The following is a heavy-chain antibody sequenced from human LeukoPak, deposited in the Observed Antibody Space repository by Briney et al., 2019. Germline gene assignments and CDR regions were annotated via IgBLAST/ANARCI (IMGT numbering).Heavy chain of an antibody. J-gene: IGHJ4*02. CDR3: ARERAAFGSGAYYRGIDY. CDR2: ISYDGTNK. D-gene: IGHD3-10*01. V-gene: IGHV3-30*03. CDR1: GFTFSSYG. Sequence: GRSLRLSCAASGFTFSSYGMHWVRQAPGKGLEWVAVISYDGTNKYYADSVKGRFTISRDNAENSLYLQMNSLRAEDTAVYYCARERAAFGSGAYYRGIDYWGQGILVTISS.